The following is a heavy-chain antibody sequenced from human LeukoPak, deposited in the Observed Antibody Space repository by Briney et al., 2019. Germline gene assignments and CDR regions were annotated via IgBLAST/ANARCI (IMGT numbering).Heavy chain of an antibody. D-gene: IGHD7-27*01. Sequence: GESLKISCKASGYSFTSYWIGWVRHMPGKGLEWMGIIDPSDSETRYTPSFHGQVTISVDKSLTPAYLQWNSQKASDTVMYYCARQTALGRSGDYWGQGTLVTVSS. CDR2: IDPSDSET. J-gene: IGHJ4*02. V-gene: IGHV5-51*01. CDR3: ARQTALGRSGDY. CDR1: GYSFTSYW.